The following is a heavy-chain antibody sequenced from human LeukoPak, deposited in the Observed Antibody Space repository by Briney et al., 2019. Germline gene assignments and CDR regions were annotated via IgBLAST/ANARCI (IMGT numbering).Heavy chain of an antibody. J-gene: IGHJ3*02. CDR3: ARDGGTYCGGDCYPDAFDI. Sequence: GGSLRLFCAASGFTFSSYAMHWVRQAPGKGLEWVAIIWYDGSSKYYADSVKGRFTISRDNSKNTLYLQMNSLRAEDTAVYYCARDGGTYCGGDCYPDAFDIWGQGTMVTVSS. D-gene: IGHD2-21*02. CDR2: IWYDGSSK. V-gene: IGHV3-33*08. CDR1: GFTFSSYA.